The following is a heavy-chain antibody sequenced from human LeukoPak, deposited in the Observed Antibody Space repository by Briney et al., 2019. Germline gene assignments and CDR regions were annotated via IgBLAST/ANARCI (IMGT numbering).Heavy chain of an antibody. CDR1: GYTFTGYY. CDR2: INPGDGTT. J-gene: IGHJ4*02. Sequence: ASVKVSCKASGYTFTGYYIHWVRQAPGQGLEWMGIINPGDGTTGYAQKFQGRVTMTRDTSTSTVYMELRSLRSEDTAVYYCARAPANKYDSRLSEDYWGQGTLVTVSS. V-gene: IGHV1-46*01. D-gene: IGHD3-22*01. CDR3: ARAPANKYDSRLSEDY.